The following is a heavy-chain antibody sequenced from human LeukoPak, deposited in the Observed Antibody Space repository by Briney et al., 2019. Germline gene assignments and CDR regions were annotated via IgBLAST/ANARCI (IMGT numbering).Heavy chain of an antibody. J-gene: IGHJ4*02. V-gene: IGHV4-39*01. Sequence: PSETLSLTCTVSGGSISSSSYYWGWIRQPPGKGLEWIGSIYYSGRTYYNPSLKSRVTISIDTSKNQFSLKLSSVTAADTAVYFCARLMSSAHPDYFDYWGQGTLVTVSS. CDR3: ARLMSSAHPDYFDY. D-gene: IGHD3-22*01. CDR1: GGSISSSSYY. CDR2: IYYSGRT.